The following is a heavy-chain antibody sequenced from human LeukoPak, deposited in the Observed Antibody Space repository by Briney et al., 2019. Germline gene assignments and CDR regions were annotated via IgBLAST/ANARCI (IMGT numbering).Heavy chain of an antibody. CDR1: GFTFSSYG. J-gene: IGHJ3*02. Sequence: PGGALRLSCAASGFTFSSYGMSWVRQAPGKGVEWVSAISGSGGGTYSADSVKGRVTISRDNAQSSLYLQMNSMRAEDTAVYYCARGGIAARLTAFDIWGQGTMVTVSS. D-gene: IGHD6-6*01. CDR3: ARGGIAARLTAFDI. CDR2: ISGSGGGT. V-gene: IGHV3-23*01.